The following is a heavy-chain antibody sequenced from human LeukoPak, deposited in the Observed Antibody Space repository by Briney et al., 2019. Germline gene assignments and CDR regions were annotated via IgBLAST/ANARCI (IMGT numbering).Heavy chain of an antibody. CDR2: INHNGNVN. V-gene: IGHV3-7*03. Sequence: GGSLRLSCAAPGFTFSSYWMNWARQAPGKGLEWVASINHNGNVNYYVDSVKGRFTISRDNAKNSLYLQMSNLRAEDTAVYYCASGGTTAADYYYGMDVWGQGTTVTVSS. D-gene: IGHD1-1*01. CDR3: ASGGTTAADYYYGMDV. J-gene: IGHJ6*02. CDR1: GFTFSSYW.